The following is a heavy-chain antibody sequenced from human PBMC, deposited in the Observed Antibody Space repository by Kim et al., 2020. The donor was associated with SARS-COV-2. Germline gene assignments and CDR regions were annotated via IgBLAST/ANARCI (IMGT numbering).Heavy chain of an antibody. CDR2: IDPSDSYT. D-gene: IGHD3-22*01. Sequence: GESLKISCKGSGYSFTSYWISWVRQMPGKGLEWMGRIDPSDSYTNYSPSFQGHVTISADKSISTAYLQWSSLKASDTAMYYCARRSGREENYYDSSGYYDYWGQGTLVTVSS. V-gene: IGHV5-10-1*01. CDR1: GYSFTSYW. CDR3: ARRSGREENYYDSSGYYDY. J-gene: IGHJ4*02.